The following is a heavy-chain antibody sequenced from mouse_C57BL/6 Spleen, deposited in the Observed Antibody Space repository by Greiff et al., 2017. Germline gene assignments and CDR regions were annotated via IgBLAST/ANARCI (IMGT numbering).Heavy chain of an antibody. Sequence: EVKLMESGPELVKPGASVKMSCKASGYTFTDYNMHWVKQSHGKSLEWIGYINPTNGGTSYNQKFKGKATLTVNKSSSTAYMELRSLTSEDSAVYYCAEGYYGSTLYYYAMDYWGQGTSVTVSS. D-gene: IGHD1-1*01. J-gene: IGHJ4*01. V-gene: IGHV1-22*01. CDR3: AEGYYGSTLYYYAMDY. CDR2: INPTNGGT. CDR1: GYTFTDYN.